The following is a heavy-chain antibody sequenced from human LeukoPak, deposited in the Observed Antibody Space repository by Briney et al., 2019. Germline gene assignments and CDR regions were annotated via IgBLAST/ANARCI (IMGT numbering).Heavy chain of an antibody. CDR2: ISGSGGST. Sequence: PGGSLRLSCAASGFTFSNAWMSWVRQAPGKGLEWVSAISGSGGSTYYADAVKGRFTISRDNSKNTLYLQMNSLRAEDTAVYYCAKVGPQWLRPFDYWGQGTLVTVSS. D-gene: IGHD6-19*01. V-gene: IGHV3-23*01. CDR3: AKVGPQWLRPFDY. J-gene: IGHJ4*02. CDR1: GFTFSNAW.